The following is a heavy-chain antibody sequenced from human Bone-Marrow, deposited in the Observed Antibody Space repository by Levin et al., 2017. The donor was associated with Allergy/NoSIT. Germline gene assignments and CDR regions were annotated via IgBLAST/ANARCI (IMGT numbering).Heavy chain of an antibody. CDR2: IYHSWST. CDR1: GYSISSDYY. D-gene: IGHD2-15*01. Sequence: SQTLSLTCAVSGYSISSDYYWGWIRQPPGEGLEWIGNIYHSWSTYYNPSLKSRVTISVDTSKNQFSLKVTSVTAADTAVYYCARTLGYCSGDSCYFYFDYWGRGTLVTVSS. V-gene: IGHV4-38-2*01. J-gene: IGHJ4*02. CDR3: ARTLGYCSGDSCYFYFDY.